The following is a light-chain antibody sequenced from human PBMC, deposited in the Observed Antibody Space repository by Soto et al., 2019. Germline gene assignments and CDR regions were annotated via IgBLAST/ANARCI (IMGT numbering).Light chain of an antibody. CDR2: WAS. J-gene: IGKJ5*01. CDR1: QPVLRSSNNKNH. V-gene: IGKV4-1*01. CDR3: QQYYDVPVT. Sequence: EIVMTQSTHSLTVSLCESPTINSKATQPVLRSSNNKNHLAWYQQKPAQSPKMLISWASTRESGVPDRFSGSGSGTEFTLTISSLQAEDAAVYYCQQYYDVPVTFGQGTRLEIK.